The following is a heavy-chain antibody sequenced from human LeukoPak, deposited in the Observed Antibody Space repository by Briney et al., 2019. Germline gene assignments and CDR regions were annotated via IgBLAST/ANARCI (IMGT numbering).Heavy chain of an antibody. D-gene: IGHD7-27*01. Sequence: SETLSLTCTVSGGSISSSSYYWGWIRQPPGKGLEWIGSIYYSGSTYYNPSLKSRVTISVDTSKNQFSLKLSSVTAADAAVYYCARGLWGSSFDYWGQGTLVTVPS. V-gene: IGHV4-39*07. CDR2: IYYSGST. CDR3: ARGLWGSSFDY. J-gene: IGHJ4*02. CDR1: GGSISSSSYY.